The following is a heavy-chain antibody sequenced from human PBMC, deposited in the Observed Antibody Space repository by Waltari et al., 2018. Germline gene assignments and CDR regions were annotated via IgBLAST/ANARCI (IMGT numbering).Heavy chain of an antibody. V-gene: IGHV4-4*07. CDR1: GGSISSYY. J-gene: IGHJ4*02. Sequence: QVQLQESGPGLVKPSETLSLTCTVSGGSISSYYWSWIRQPAGKGLEWIGRIYTSWSTNYNPSLKSRVTMSVDTSKNQFSLKLSSVTAADTAVYYCARVRLYSSSWYFDYWGQGTLVTVSS. CDR3: ARVRLYSSSWYFDY. CDR2: IYTSWST. D-gene: IGHD6-13*01.